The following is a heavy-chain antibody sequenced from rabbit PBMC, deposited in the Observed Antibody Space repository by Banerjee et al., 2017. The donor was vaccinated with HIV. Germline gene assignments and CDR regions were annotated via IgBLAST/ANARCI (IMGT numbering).Heavy chain of an antibody. V-gene: IGHV1S45*01. Sequence: QEQLVESGGGLVQPEGSLTLTCTASGFSLNIYEMCWVRQAPGKGLEWIACIYAGDTGSTYYASWAKGRFTISKTSSTTVTLQMTSLTAADTATYFCARDRDTGTVYYFDLWGQGTLVTVS. D-gene: IGHD7-1*01. J-gene: IGHJ4*01. CDR1: GFSLNIYE. CDR2: IYAGDTGST. CDR3: ARDRDTGTVYYFDL.